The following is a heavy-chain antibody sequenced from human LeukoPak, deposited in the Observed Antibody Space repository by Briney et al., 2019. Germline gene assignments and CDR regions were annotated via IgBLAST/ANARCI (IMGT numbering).Heavy chain of an antibody. V-gene: IGHV3-74*01. D-gene: IGHD6-13*01. CDR3: TRVFGEDEYSNSEY. J-gene: IGHJ4*02. CDR1: GFTFSRYY. Sequence: PGGSLRLSCAASGFTFSRYYMHWVRQAPGKGLVWVSRINSDGSSTTYADSVKGRFTISRDNAKNTLYLQINSLKVEDTAVYYCTRVFGEDEYSNSEYWGQGTLVTVSS. CDR2: INSDGSST.